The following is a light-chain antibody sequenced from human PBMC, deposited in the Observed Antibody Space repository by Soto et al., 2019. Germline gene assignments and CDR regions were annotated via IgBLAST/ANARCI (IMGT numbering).Light chain of an antibody. J-gene: IGKJ2*01. CDR1: QSISSW. CDR3: QQYNSYPYT. Sequence: DIQMTQSPSTLSATAGDRVTITCRASQSISSWLAWYQHKPGKAPKLLIYDASNLDSGVPSRFSGSGSGTEFSLTISNLQPDDCATYYCQQYNSYPYTFGQGTKLEIK. CDR2: DAS. V-gene: IGKV1-5*01.